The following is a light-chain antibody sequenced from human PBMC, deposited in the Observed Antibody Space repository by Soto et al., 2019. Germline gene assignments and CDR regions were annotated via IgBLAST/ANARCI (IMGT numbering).Light chain of an antibody. CDR1: QSVRSY. CDR3: QQRSNWPLT. J-gene: IGKJ4*01. V-gene: IGKV3-11*01. Sequence: ILFTQSPANLSLSAGEGATISCRASQSVRSYLAWYQQKPGQAPRLLMYEASNRATGIPARFSGVGSGTDFTLTISSLEPEEFAAYYCQQRSNWPLTFGGGTKWIS. CDR2: EAS.